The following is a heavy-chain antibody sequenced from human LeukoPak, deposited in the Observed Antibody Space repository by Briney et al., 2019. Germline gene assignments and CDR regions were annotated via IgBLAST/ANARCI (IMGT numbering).Heavy chain of an antibody. D-gene: IGHD6-13*01. Sequence: SETLSLTCTVSGGSISSYYWSWIRQPPGKGLEWIGTIYYSGSTYYNSSLKSRVTISIDTSKNQFSLKLTSVTAADTAVYYCARDIWTSSWYVPQAFDIWGQGTLVTVSS. CDR2: IYYSGST. J-gene: IGHJ3*02. CDR1: GGSISSYY. V-gene: IGHV4-59*12. CDR3: ARDIWTSSWYVPQAFDI.